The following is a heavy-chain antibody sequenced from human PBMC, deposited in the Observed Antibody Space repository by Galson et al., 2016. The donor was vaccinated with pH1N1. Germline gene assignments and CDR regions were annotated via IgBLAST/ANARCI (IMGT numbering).Heavy chain of an antibody. J-gene: IGHJ3*01. CDR3: AHREVMITNAFDF. V-gene: IGHV2-5*02. Sequence: PALVKPTQTLTLTCTFSGFSISSSGMGVGWIRQPPGKALEWLAVIYWDDDKRYSPSLKSGLTITKDTSKNHVVLTMNNMDPMDTATYYCAHREVMITNAFDFWGQGTMVTVSS. CDR2: IYWDDDK. D-gene: IGHD3-16*01. CDR1: GFSISSSGMG.